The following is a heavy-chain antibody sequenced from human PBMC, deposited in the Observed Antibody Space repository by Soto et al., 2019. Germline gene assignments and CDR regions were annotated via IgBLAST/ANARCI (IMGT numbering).Heavy chain of an antibody. CDR1: GYSFTSYC. V-gene: IGHV5-51*01. Sequence: GESLKISCKGSGYSFTSYCIGWVRQMPGKGLEWMGIIYPGDSDTRYSPSFQGQVTISADKSISTAYLQWSSLKASDTAMYYCARRGYYYDSSGYPRAFDIWGQGTMVTVSS. CDR3: ARRGYYYDSSGYPRAFDI. J-gene: IGHJ3*02. D-gene: IGHD3-22*01. CDR2: IYPGDSDT.